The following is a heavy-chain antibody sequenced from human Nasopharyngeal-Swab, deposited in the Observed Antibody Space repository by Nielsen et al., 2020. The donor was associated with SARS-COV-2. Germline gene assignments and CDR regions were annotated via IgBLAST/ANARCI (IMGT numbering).Heavy chain of an antibody. D-gene: IGHD6-13*01. CDR2: IYYSGST. J-gene: IGHJ4*02. CDR3: ARSEAEDYSSSWYDY. V-gene: IGHV4-39*01. Sequence: WIRQPPRKGLEWIGSIYYSGSTYYNPSLKSRVTISVDTSKNQFSLKLSSVAAADTAVYYCARSEAEDYSSSWYDYWGRGTLVTVSS.